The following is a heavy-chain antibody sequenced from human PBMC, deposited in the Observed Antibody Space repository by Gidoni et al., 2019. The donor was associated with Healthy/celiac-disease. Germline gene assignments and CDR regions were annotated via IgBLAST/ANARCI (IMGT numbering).Heavy chain of an antibody. V-gene: IGHV4-39*01. D-gene: IGHD4-17*01. Sequence: STYYNPSLKSRVTISVDTSKNQFSLKLSSVTAADTAVYYCARFDYGDTYWFDPWGQGTLVTVSS. J-gene: IGHJ5*02. CDR3: ARFDYGDTYWFDP. CDR2: ST.